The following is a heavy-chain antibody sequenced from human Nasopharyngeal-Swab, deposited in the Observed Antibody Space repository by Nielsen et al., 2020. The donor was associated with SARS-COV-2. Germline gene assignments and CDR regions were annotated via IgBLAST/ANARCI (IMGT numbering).Heavy chain of an antibody. D-gene: IGHD6-13*01. V-gene: IGHV3-33*01. Sequence: GESLKISCAASGFTFSSYGMHWVRQAPGKGLDWVAVIWYDGSNKYYADSVKGRFTISRDNSKNTLYLQMNSLRAEDTAVYYCARDQRIAAAGTALTNWFDPWGQGTLVTVSS. CDR2: IWYDGSNK. CDR1: GFTFSSYG. J-gene: IGHJ5*02. CDR3: ARDQRIAAAGTALTNWFDP.